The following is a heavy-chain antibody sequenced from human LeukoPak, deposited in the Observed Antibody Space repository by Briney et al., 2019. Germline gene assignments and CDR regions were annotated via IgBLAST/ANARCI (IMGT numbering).Heavy chain of an antibody. V-gene: IGHV1-2*02. D-gene: IGHD3-10*01. CDR1: GYTFTGYY. CDR2: INPNSGGT. CDR3: AVPIGEYISLHFDY. J-gene: IGHJ4*02. Sequence: GASVKVSCKASGYTFTGYYMHWVRQAPGQGLEWMGWINPNSGGTNYAQKFQGRVTMTRDTSISTAYMELSRLRSDDTAVYYCAVPIGEYISLHFDYWGQGTLVTVSS.